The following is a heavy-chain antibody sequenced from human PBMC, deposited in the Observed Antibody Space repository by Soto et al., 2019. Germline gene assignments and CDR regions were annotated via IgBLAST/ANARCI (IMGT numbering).Heavy chain of an antibody. CDR2: IIPILGIA. J-gene: IGHJ5*02. CDR3: ARDVDFDPGYSSGWYGGNWFDP. V-gene: IGHV1-69*04. CDR1: GGTFSSYT. D-gene: IGHD6-13*01. Sequence: SVKVSCKASGGTFSSYTISWVRQAPGQGLEWMGRIIPILGIANYAQKFQGRVTITADKSTSTAYMELSSLRSEDTAVYYCARDVDFDPGYSSGWYGGNWFDPWGQGTLVTVSS.